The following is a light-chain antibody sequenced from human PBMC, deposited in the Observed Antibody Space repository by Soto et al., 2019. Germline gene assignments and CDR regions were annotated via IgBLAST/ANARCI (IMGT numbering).Light chain of an antibody. Sequence: EIVLTQSPGTLSLSPGERATLSCRASQSVTSNYLAWYQQKPGQAPRLLIYVASSRAAGIPDRFSGSGSGTDFSLTISRLELEDFLVYYSATYEIYPPTILGP. CDR1: QSVTSNY. J-gene: IGKJ3*01. CDR2: VAS. CDR3: ATYEIYPPTI. V-gene: IGKV3-20*01.